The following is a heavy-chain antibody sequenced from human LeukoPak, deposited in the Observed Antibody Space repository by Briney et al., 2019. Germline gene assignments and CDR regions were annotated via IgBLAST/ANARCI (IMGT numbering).Heavy chain of an antibody. V-gene: IGHV3-7*01. CDR3: VADLEY. CDR2: IKEDGSGK. Sequence: PGGSLRLSCAASGFTFSSHWMSWVRQAPGKGLEWVANIKEDGSGKYYVDSVKGRFTISRDNAKNSLYLQMNSLRAEDTAVYYCVADLEYWGQGTLVTVSS. J-gene: IGHJ4*02. D-gene: IGHD3-3*01. CDR1: GFTFSSHW.